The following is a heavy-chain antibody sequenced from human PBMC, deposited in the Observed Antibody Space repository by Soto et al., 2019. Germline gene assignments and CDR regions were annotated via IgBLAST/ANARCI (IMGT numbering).Heavy chain of an antibody. V-gene: IGHV3-30-3*01. CDR2: ISYDGGNQ. CDR3: ARGPITQTSFIDH. D-gene: IGHD1-20*01. Sequence: GGSLRLSCEASGFTFSSYPMHWVRQAPGKGLEWVTVISYDGGNQYYADSVKDRLTISRDNSKDTLYLQMHSLRSDDTAVYFCARGPITQTSFIDHWGQGTLVTVSS. J-gene: IGHJ4*02. CDR1: GFTFSSYP.